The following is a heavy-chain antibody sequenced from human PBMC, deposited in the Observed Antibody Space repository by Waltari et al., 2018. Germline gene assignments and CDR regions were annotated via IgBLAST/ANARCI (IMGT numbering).Heavy chain of an antibody. CDR1: GFTFSSFP. CDR3: AYGDYPDY. Sequence: EVQLLESGGGLVQPGGSLRLSCAASGFTFSSFPMSWVRQAPGKGLEWVSGVTYNGGRTNYADSVKGRFTISRDNSKNTLYLQMNSLRAEDTAVYYCAYGDYPDYWGQGILVTVSS. D-gene: IGHD4-17*01. CDR2: VTYNGGRT. J-gene: IGHJ4*02. V-gene: IGHV3-23*01.